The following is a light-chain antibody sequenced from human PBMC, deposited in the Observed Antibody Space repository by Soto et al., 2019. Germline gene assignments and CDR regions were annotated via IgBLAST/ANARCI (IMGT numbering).Light chain of an antibody. V-gene: IGLV1-40*01. CDR1: SSNIGAGYD. J-gene: IGLJ3*02. CDR2: GNS. Sequence: QSVPTQPPSVSGVPGQRVTISCTGSSSNIGAGYDVHWYQQLPGTAPKFLIYGNSNRPSGVPDRFSGSKSGTSASLAITGLQAEDEADYYCQSYDSSLSGWVFGGGTKLTVL. CDR3: QSYDSSLSGWV.